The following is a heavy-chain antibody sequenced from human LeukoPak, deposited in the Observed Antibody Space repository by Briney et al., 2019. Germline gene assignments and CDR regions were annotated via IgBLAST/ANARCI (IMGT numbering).Heavy chain of an antibody. D-gene: IGHD2-2*02. CDR3: ARMYCSGTTCYTDTFDI. V-gene: IGHV3-7*01. J-gene: IGHJ3*02. CDR2: IRDDGHEK. Sequence: GGSLRLSCVASGFTFSAYWMSWVRQAPGRGLEWVANIRDDGHEKYYVDSVEGRFTISRDNAKSSLYLQMNSLRAEDTAVYYCARMYCSGTTCYTDTFDIWGQGTMVTVSS. CDR1: GFTFSAYW.